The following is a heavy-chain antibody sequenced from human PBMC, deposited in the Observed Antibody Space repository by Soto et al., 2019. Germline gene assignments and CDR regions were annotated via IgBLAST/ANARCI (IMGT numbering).Heavy chain of an antibody. CDR2: IYTSGST. D-gene: IGHD2-2*01. Sequence: SETLSLTCTVSGGSISSYYWSWIRQPAGKGLEWIGRIYTSGSTNYNPSLKSRVTMSVDTSKNQFSLKLSSVTAADTAVYYCARTQSLYCSSTSCYDNWFDPWGQGTLVTVSS. V-gene: IGHV4-4*07. J-gene: IGHJ5*02. CDR1: GGSISSYY. CDR3: ARTQSLYCSSTSCYDNWFDP.